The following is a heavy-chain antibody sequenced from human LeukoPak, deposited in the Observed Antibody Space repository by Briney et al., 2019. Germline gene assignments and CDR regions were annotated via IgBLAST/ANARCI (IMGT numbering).Heavy chain of an antibody. J-gene: IGHJ4*02. CDR2: MNPNSGNT. V-gene: IGHV1-8*01. D-gene: IGHD4-17*01. Sequence: ASVKVSCKASGYTFTSYDINWVRQATGQGLEWMGWMNPNSGNTGYAQKFQGRVTMTRNTSISTAYMELSSLRPEDTAVYYCARARGVYGDPNFDYWGQGTLVTVSS. CDR3: ARARGVYGDPNFDY. CDR1: GYTFTSYD.